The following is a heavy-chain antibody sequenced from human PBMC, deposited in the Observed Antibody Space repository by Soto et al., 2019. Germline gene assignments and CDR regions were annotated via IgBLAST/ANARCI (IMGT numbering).Heavy chain of an antibody. J-gene: IGHJ6*03. V-gene: IGHV4-34*01. CDR3: ARGRVVPAALYYYYYMDV. CDR1: GGSFSGYY. Sequence: SETLSLTCAVYGGSFSGYYWSWIRQPPGKGLEWIGEINHSGSTNYNPSLESRVTIPVDTSKNQFSLKLSSVTAADTAVYYCARGRVVPAALYYYYYMDVWGKGTTVTVSS. D-gene: IGHD2-2*01. CDR2: INHSGST.